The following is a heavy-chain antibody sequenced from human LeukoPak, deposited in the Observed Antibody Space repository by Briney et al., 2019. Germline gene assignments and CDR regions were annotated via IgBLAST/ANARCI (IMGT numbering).Heavy chain of an antibody. CDR2: ISYDGSNK. CDR1: GFTFSSYA. CDR3: ARDLNY. V-gene: IGHV3-30*01. Sequence: GRSLRLSCAASGFTFSSYAMHWVRQAPGKGLEWVAVISYDGSNKYYADSVKGRFTISRDNSKNTLYLQMNSPRAEDTAVYYCARDLNYWGQGTLVTVSS. J-gene: IGHJ4*02.